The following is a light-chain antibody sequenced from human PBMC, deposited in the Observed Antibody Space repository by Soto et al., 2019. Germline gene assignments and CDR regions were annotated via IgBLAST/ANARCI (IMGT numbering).Light chain of an antibody. CDR1: QSIGSW. J-gene: IGKJ1*01. CDR2: KTS. Sequence: DTQMTQSPSTLSASVGDRVTITWGASQSIGSWLAWYQQKPGKAPKLLIYKTSILETGVPSRFSGSGSGTEFTLSISSLQPDDFATYYCHQYNSYWTFGQGTKVDNK. CDR3: HQYNSYWT. V-gene: IGKV1-5*03.